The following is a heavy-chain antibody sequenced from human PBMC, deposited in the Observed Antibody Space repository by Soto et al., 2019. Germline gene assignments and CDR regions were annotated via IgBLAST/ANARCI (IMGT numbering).Heavy chain of an antibody. Sequence: SETLSLTCTVSVGSVRSGSYYWSWILQPPGKGLEWIGYIYYSGSTNYNPSLKSRVTISVDTSKNQFSLKLSSVTAADTAVYYCARGYSSSWPYYYYYGMDVWGQGTTVTVSS. D-gene: IGHD6-13*01. J-gene: IGHJ6*02. CDR2: IYYSGST. CDR1: VGSVRSGSYY. V-gene: IGHV4-61*01. CDR3: ARGYSSSWPYYYYYGMDV.